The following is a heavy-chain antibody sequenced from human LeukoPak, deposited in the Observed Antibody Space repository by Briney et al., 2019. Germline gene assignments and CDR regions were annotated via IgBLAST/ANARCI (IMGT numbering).Heavy chain of an antibody. Sequence: GASAKVSCKASGYTFTSYDINWVRQATGQGLEWMGWMYPNSGNTGYAQKFQGRVTMTRNTSISTAYMELSSLRSEDTAVYYCASMTAAAGTRPFDYWGQGTLVTVSS. D-gene: IGHD6-13*01. CDR2: MYPNSGNT. V-gene: IGHV1-8*01. CDR1: GYTFTSYD. J-gene: IGHJ4*02. CDR3: ASMTAAAGTRPFDY.